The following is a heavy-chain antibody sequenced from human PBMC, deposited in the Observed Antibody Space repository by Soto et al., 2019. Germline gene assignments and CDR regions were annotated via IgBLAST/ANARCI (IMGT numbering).Heavy chain of an antibody. CDR2: IYYSGST. J-gene: IGHJ6*03. CDR1: GGSIISGGYY. CDR3: GRDTMVRGAGWDYYYMDV. D-gene: IGHD3-10*01. V-gene: IGHV4-31*03. Sequence: SETLSLTCTVSGGSIISGGYYWSWIRQHPGKGLEWIGYIYYSGSTYYNPSLKSRVTISVDTSKNQFSLKLSSVTAADTAVYYCGRDTMVRGAGWDYYYMDVWGKGTTVTVSS.